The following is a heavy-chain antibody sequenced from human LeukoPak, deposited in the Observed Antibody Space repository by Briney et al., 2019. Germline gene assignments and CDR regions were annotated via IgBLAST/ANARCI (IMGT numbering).Heavy chain of an antibody. Sequence: GGSLRLSCAASGFTFSSYGMHWVRQAPGKGLEWVAVIWYDGSNKYYADSVKGRFTISRDNSKNTLYLQMNSLRAEDTAVYYCARDESSGYYYDGSGYPSGLDAFDIWGQGTMVTVSS. CDR2: IWYDGSNK. D-gene: IGHD3-22*01. CDR1: GFTFSSYG. V-gene: IGHV3-33*01. J-gene: IGHJ3*02. CDR3: ARDESSGYYYDGSGYPSGLDAFDI.